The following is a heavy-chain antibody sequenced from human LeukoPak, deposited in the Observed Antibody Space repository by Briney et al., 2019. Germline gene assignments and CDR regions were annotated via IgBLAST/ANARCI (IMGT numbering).Heavy chain of an antibody. CDR1: GFTFSSYE. CDR3: GRFRTGGRIYY. CDR2: ISSSGSTI. Sequence: GGSLRLSCAASGFTFSSYEMNWVRQAPGKGLEWVSYISSSGSTIYYADSVKGRFTISRDNAKNSLYLQMNSLRAEDTAVYYCGRFRTGGRIYYWGQGTLVTVSS. J-gene: IGHJ4*02. D-gene: IGHD1-14*01. V-gene: IGHV3-48*03.